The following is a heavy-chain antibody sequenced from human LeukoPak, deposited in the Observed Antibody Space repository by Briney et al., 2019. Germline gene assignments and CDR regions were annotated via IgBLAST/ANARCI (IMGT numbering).Heavy chain of an antibody. D-gene: IGHD6-13*01. J-gene: IGHJ6*02. CDR3: ARNYIAAAGTIYYGMDV. CDR1: GFTVSSNY. Sequence: GGSLRLSCAASGFTVSSNYMSWVRQAPGKGLEWVSVIYSGGSTYYADSVKGRFTISRDNSKNTLYLQMNSLRAEDTAVYYCARNYIAAAGTIYYGMDVWGQGTTVTVSS. V-gene: IGHV3-53*01. CDR2: IYSGGST.